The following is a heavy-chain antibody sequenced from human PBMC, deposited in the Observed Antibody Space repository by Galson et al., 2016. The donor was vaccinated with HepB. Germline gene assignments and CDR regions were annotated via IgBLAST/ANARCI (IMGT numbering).Heavy chain of an antibody. CDR2: INEDGSGK. CDR1: GFTLSRYW. V-gene: IGHV3-7*03. D-gene: IGHD2-21*02. J-gene: IGHJ4*02. Sequence: SLRLSCAASGFTLSRYWMSWVRQAPGKGLEWVANINEDGSGKYYLESVKGRFTISRDNAKRSIYLQMNSLRVEDTAVYYCPRTYCGGDCITYDFWGQGALVIVSS. CDR3: PRTYCGGDCITYDF.